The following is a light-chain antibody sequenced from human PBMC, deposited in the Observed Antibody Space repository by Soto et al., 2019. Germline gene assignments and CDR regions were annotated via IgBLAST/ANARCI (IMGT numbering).Light chain of an antibody. V-gene: IGLV1-40*01. CDR1: SSNIGDYH. J-gene: IGLJ2*01. Sequence: QSVLTQPPSASGTPGQRVTISCSGSSSNIGDYHVHWYQHLPGTAPKLLIYGNNNRPSGVPDRFSGSKSGTSASLAITGLQSWDEADYYCQSYDTSLGAHVVFGGGTKLTVL. CDR3: QSYDTSLGAHVV. CDR2: GNN.